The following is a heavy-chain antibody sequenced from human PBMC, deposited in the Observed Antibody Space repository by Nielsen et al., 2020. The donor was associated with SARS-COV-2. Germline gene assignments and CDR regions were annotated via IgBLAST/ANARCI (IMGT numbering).Heavy chain of an antibody. J-gene: IGHJ3*02. V-gene: IGHV4-34*01. CDR1: GGSFSGYY. Sequence: SETLSLTCAVYGGSFSGYYWSWIRQPPGKGLEWIGEINHSGSTNYNPSLKSRVTISVDTSKNQFSLKLSSVTAADTAVYYCARVAPLSHYYGSGSYYKGAFDIWGQGTMVTVSS. D-gene: IGHD3-10*01. CDR2: INHSGST. CDR3: ARVAPLSHYYGSGSYYKGAFDI.